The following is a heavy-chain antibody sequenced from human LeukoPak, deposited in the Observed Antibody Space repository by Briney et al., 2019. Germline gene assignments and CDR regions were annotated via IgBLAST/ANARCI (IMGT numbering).Heavy chain of an antibody. CDR1: GYSISSGYY. J-gene: IGHJ4*02. CDR2: MYHSGST. V-gene: IGHV4-38-2*02. D-gene: IGHD5-12*01. CDR3: AREIVATLYFDY. Sequence: SETLSLTCTVSGYSISSGYYWGWIRQSPGKGLEWIGSMYHSGSTYYNTSFKSRVTISVDTSKNQLSLKLNSVTAADTAVYYCAREIVATLYFDYWGQGALVTVSS.